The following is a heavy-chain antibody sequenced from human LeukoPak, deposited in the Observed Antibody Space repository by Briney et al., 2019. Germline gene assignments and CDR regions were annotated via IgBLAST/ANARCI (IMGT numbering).Heavy chain of an antibody. CDR2: FSYIRST. CDR3: ARVGDGWRAAFDI. Sequence: SETLSLICSVSGDSISSYDWSWIRQPPGKGLEWIGYFSYIRSTNYNPSLKSRVTMSVDTSKNQLSLKLNSVTAADTAVYYCARVGDGWRAAFDIWGQGTMVTVSS. J-gene: IGHJ3*02. D-gene: IGHD2-15*01. CDR1: GDSISSYD. V-gene: IGHV4-59*08.